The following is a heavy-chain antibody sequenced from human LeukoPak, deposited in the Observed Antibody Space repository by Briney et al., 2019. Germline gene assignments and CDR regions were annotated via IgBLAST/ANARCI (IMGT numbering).Heavy chain of an antibody. J-gene: IGHJ3*02. V-gene: IGHV1-24*01. D-gene: IGHD5-18*01. CDR1: GYTLTELS. CDR2: FDPEDGET. CDR3: AIRTADSYGFDAFDI. Sequence: GASVKVSCKVSGYTLTELSMHWVRQAPGKGLEWMGGFDPEDGETIYAQKFQGRVTMTEDTSTDTAYMELSSLRFEDTAVYYCAIRTADSYGFDAFDIWGQGTMVTVSS.